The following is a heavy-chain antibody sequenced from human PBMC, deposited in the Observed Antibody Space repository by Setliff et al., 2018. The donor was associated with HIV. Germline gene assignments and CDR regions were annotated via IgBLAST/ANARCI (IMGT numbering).Heavy chain of an antibody. Sequence: SETLSLTCTVSSGSIRSYYWSWIRQPPGKGLEWIGYIYSSGNTNYNPSLKSRVTISVDTSKNQFSLKLSSVTAADTAVYYCARDVTYYYDSGGRDYYGMDVWGQGTTVTVSS. CDR3: ARDVTYYYDSGGRDYYGMDV. CDR2: IYSSGNT. CDR1: SGSIRSYY. J-gene: IGHJ6*02. V-gene: IGHV4-59*01. D-gene: IGHD3-22*01.